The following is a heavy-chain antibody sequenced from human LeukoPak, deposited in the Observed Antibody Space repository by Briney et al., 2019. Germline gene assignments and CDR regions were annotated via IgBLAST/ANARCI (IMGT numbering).Heavy chain of an antibody. V-gene: IGHV3-30*02. CDR2: IRYDGSNK. J-gene: IGHJ3*02. CDR1: GFTFSSYG. D-gene: IGHD6-13*01. Sequence: GGSLRLSCAASGFTFSSYGMHWVRQAPGKGLEWVAFIRYDGSNKYYADSVKGRFTISRDNSKNTLYLQMNSLRAEDTAVYYCAKGLGFSSSWYLDAFDIWGQGTMVTVSS. CDR3: AKGLGFSSSWYLDAFDI.